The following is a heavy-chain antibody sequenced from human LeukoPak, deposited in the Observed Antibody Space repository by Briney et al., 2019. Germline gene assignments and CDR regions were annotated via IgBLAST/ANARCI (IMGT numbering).Heavy chain of an antibody. Sequence: SETLSLTCTVSGGSISSSSYFWGWIRQPPGKGLEWIGSIYYSGSTSYNTSLKSRVTISVDKSKNQFSLKLSSVTAADTAVYYCARGGVPTMVRGPLNWFDPWGQGTLVTVSS. CDR2: IYYSGST. CDR1: GGSISSSSYF. J-gene: IGHJ5*02. CDR3: ARGGVPTMVRGPLNWFDP. D-gene: IGHD3-10*01. V-gene: IGHV4-39*07.